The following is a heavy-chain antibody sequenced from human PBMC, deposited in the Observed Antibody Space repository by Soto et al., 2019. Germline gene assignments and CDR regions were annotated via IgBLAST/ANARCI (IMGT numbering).Heavy chain of an antibody. Sequence: GGSLRLSCAASGFTFSSYWMHWVRQAPGKGLVWVSSINSDGSSTSYADSVKGRFTISRDNAKNTLYLQMTSLRAEDTAVYYCARESSGYYYLDYWGQGTLVTVSS. CDR3: ARESSGYYYLDY. V-gene: IGHV3-74*01. D-gene: IGHD3-22*01. CDR2: INSDGSST. CDR1: GFTFSSYW. J-gene: IGHJ4*02.